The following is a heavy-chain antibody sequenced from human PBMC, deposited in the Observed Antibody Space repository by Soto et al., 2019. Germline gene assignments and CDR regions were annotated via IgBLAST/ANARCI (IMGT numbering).Heavy chain of an antibody. D-gene: IGHD6-13*01. J-gene: IGHJ4*02. CDR1: GYNLTSLL. CDR2: IYPGDSDT. CDR3: ARQGRYSSSWPD. V-gene: IGHV5-51*01. Sequence: GEPLKLSRNGSGYNLTSLLKGWVRQMPGKGLEWMGIIYPGDSDTRYSPSFQGQVTISADKSISTAYLQWSSLKASDTAMYYCARQGRYSSSWPDWGQGTLVTVSS.